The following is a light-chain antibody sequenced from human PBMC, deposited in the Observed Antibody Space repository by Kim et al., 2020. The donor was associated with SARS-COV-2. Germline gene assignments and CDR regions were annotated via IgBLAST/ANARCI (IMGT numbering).Light chain of an antibody. J-gene: IGLJ3*02. V-gene: IGLV3-19*01. CDR3: DSRDNSANQ. Sequence: SSELTQDPAVCVALGQTVRITCQGDRLRFYYASWYQPKPGQAPMLVMYGKNNRPSGIPGRFSVSSSGSTASLTITGAQAEDEADYYCDSRDNSANQFGGGTQLTVL. CDR2: GKN. CDR1: RLRFYY.